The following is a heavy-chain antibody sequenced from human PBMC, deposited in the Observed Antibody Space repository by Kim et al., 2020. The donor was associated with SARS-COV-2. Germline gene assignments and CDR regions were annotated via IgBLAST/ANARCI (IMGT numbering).Heavy chain of an antibody. CDR1: GFAFNMYS. D-gene: IGHD6-19*01. CDR3: ARDRLGSGWYGEGFDF. Sequence: GGSLRLSCAASGFAFNMYSMNWVRQAPGKGLEWLSYISGTSSTLYYPDSLKGRFTISRDNAKNSLYLQMNSLTAEDTAMYYCARDRLGSGWYGEGFDFWGQGTLVTVSS. J-gene: IGHJ4*02. V-gene: IGHV3-48*04. CDR2: ISGTSSTL.